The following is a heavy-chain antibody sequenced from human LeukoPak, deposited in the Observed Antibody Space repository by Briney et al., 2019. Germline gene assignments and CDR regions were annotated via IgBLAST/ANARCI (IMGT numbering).Heavy chain of an antibody. V-gene: IGHV3-21*01. CDR2: ITPRGDYI. D-gene: IGHD1-1*01. Sequence: PGGSLRLSCAASGFTFSSYGMSWVRQAPGKGLEWVSSITPRGDYIYYANSLKGRFTISRDNAKNSLYLQMSSLRAEDTAVYYCVRHRTASDYWGQGALVTVSS. CDR3: VRHRTASDY. CDR1: GFTFSSYG. J-gene: IGHJ4*02.